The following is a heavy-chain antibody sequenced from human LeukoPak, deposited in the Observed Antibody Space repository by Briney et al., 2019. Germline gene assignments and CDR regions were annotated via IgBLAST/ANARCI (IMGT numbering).Heavy chain of an antibody. CDR3: ARDLESYNSGGYYLGY. J-gene: IGHJ4*02. D-gene: IGHD3-22*01. CDR1: GFTFSNYW. V-gene: IGHV3-7*01. Sequence: GGSLRLSCAASGFTFSNYWMSWVRQAPGKGLEWVANIKQDGSEKYYVDSVKGRFTISRDNAKNSLYLQMNSLRAEDTAVYYCARDLESYNSGGYYLGYWGQGILVTVSS. CDR2: IKQDGSEK.